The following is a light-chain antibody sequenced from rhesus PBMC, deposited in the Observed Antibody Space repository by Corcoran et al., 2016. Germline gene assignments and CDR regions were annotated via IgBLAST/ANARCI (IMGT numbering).Light chain of an antibody. CDR2: GAS. Sequence: DIQMTQSPSSLSASVGDRVTITGRASQGITNDLAWYQQKPGETPKLLIFGASPLQSGIPSRFSGRGSGTDFTLTISSLQSEYFATYYCQHSYSTPFTFDPGTKLYIK. J-gene: IGKJ3*01. CDR3: QHSYSTPFT. V-gene: IGKV1-25*01. CDR1: QGITND.